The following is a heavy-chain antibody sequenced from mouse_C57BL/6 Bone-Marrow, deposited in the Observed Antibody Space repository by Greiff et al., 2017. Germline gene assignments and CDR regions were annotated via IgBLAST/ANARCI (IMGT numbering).Heavy chain of an antibody. V-gene: IGHV1-15*01. CDR2: IDPDTGGT. CDR3: TRSEDGYPWYIDV. J-gene: IGHJ1*03. CDR1: GYTFTDYE. Sequence: QVQLQQSGAELVRPGASVTLSCKASGYTFTDYEMHWVKQTPVHGLEWIGAIDPDTGGTAYNQKFKGKAILTVDTSSSTAYMELRSLTSEDSAVYYCTRSEDGYPWYIDVWGTGTTVTVSS. D-gene: IGHD2-3*01.